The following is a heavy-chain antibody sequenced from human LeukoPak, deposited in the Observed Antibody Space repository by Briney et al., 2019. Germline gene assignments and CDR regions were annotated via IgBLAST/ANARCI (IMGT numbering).Heavy chain of an antibody. CDR2: ISYDGSNK. Sequence: GRSLRLSCAASGFTFSSYAMHWVRQAPGKGLEWVAVISYDGSNKYYADFVKGRFTISRDNSKNTLYLQMNSLRAEDTAVYYCARDHESSGYYVDYWGQGTLVTVSS. J-gene: IGHJ4*02. V-gene: IGHV3-30-3*01. CDR3: ARDHESSGYYVDY. CDR1: GFTFSSYA. D-gene: IGHD3-22*01.